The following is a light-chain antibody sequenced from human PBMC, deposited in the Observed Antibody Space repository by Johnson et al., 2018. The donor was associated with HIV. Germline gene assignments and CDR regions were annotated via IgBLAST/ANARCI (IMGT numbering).Light chain of an antibody. V-gene: IGLV1-51*02. J-gene: IGLJ1*01. Sequence: QSVLTQAPSVSAAPGQKVTISCSGSSFNIGNNYVSWYQQLPGTAPKLLIYENNKRPSGIPDRFSGSKSGPSATLGITGLPTGDEADYYCGTWDSSLSAYVIGTGTKVTVL. CDR1: SFNIGNNY. CDR3: GTWDSSLSAYV. CDR2: ENN.